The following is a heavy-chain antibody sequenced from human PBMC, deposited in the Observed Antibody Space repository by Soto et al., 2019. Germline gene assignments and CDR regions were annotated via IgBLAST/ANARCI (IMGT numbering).Heavy chain of an antibody. CDR1: GDSISSENYF. D-gene: IGHD2-8*01. J-gene: IGHJ3*02. CDR2: ISNRGTP. Sequence: QVQLQESGPGLVKPSQTLSLICTVSGDSISSENYFWSWIRQPPGQGLEWVGYISNRGTPYYNPSLKSRVTISLDTSKNRFSLDMYSVTAADTAVYYSAREVNVVALSDAFDIWGQGTMVTVSS. CDR3: AREVNVVALSDAFDI. V-gene: IGHV4-30-4*01.